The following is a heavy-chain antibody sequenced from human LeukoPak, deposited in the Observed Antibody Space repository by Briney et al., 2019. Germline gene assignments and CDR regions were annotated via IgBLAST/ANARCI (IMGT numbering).Heavy chain of an antibody. D-gene: IGHD3-22*01. CDR1: GFPFNSW. Sequence: GGSLRLSCAVSGFPFNSWMSWVRPAPGKGLEWVASINQDGETKVYLDSVKERFTISRDNAKNSLCLQMNSLRAEDTAMYYCARDPYNSGGYGAFDTWGQGTMVTVSS. CDR2: INQDGETK. V-gene: IGHV3-7*01. J-gene: IGHJ3*02. CDR3: ARDPYNSGGYGAFDT.